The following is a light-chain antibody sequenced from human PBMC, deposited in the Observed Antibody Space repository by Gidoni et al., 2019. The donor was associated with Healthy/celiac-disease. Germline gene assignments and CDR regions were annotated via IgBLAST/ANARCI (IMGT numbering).Light chain of an antibody. V-gene: IGLV3-16*01. Sequence: SYELTQPPSVSVSLGQMARITCSGEALTKKYAYWYQQKPGQFPVLVIYKDSKRPSGIPERFSGSSSGTIVTLTISGVQAEDEADYYCLSADSSGTYVVFGGGTRLTVL. J-gene: IGLJ2*01. CDR2: KDS. CDR3: LSADSSGTYVV. CDR1: ALTKKY.